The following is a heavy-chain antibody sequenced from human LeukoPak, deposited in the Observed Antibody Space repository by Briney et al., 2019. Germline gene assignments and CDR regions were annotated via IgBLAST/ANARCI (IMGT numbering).Heavy chain of an antibody. J-gene: IGHJ5*02. CDR1: GVSISSSNSY. CDR2: IYYSGNT. V-gene: IGHV4-39*01. CDR3: ARVVWGSGSYADNWFDP. D-gene: IGHD3-10*01. Sequence: SETLSLTCTVSGVSISSSNSYWGWIRQPPGKGLEWIGSIYYSGNTYYNASLKSQVSISIDTSKNQFSLKFTSVTAADTAVYYCARVVWGSGSYADNWFDPWGQGTLVTVSS.